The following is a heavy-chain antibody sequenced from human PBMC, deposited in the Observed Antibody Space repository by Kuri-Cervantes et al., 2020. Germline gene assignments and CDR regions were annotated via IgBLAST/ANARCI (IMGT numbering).Heavy chain of an antibody. CDR3: ARVHYGDYYFDY. V-gene: IGHV4-34*01. J-gene: IGHJ4*02. D-gene: IGHD4-17*01. CDR2: INHSGST. Sequence: SETLSLTCAVYGGSFSGYYWSWIRQPPGKGLEWIGEINHSGSTNYNPSLKSRVTISVDTSKNRFSLKLSSVTAADTAVYYCARVHYGDYYFDYWGQGTLVTVSS. CDR1: GGSFSGYY.